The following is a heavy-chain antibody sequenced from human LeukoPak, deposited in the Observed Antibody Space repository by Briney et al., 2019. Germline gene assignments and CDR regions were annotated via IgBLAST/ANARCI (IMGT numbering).Heavy chain of an antibody. CDR1: GFTFSSYA. CDR2: ISYDGSNK. J-gene: IGHJ6*02. Sequence: GRSLRLSCAASGFTFSSYAMHWVRQAPGKGLEWVAVISYDGSNKYYADSVKGRFTISRDNSKNTLYLQMNSLRAEDTAVYYCAKDRGVCGGDCYSMDVWGQGTTVTVSS. V-gene: IGHV3-30-3*01. D-gene: IGHD2-21*02. CDR3: AKDRGVCGGDCYSMDV.